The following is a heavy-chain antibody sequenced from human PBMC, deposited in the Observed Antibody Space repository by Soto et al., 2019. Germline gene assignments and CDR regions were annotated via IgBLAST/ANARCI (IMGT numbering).Heavy chain of an antibody. Sequence: VQLVQSGGGVVQPGRSLRLSCVASGFTFSADGMHWVRQAPGKGLEWVSAISSDGNKKDYGDSVKGRFTISSDNYTNTIYLQMNSRRAEDTAIYYCAKDWGVYDGSAEFSDDFEYWGQGTLVTVSS. J-gene: IGHJ4*02. V-gene: IGHV3-30*18. CDR2: ISSDGNKK. CDR3: AKDWGVYDGSAEFSDDFEY. CDR1: GFTFSADG. D-gene: IGHD3-22*01.